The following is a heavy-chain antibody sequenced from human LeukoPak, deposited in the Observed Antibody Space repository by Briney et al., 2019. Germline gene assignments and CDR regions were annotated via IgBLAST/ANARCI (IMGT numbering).Heavy chain of an antibody. CDR1: GFTFSSYE. CDR3: ARRGWFDP. V-gene: IGHV3-48*03. J-gene: IGHJ5*02. Sequence: GGSLRLSCAASGFTFSSYEMNWVRQAPGKGLEWVSYISSSGSTTYYADSVKGRFTISRDNAKNSLYLQMNSLRAEDTAVYYCARRGWFDPWGQGTLVTVSS. CDR2: ISSSGSTT.